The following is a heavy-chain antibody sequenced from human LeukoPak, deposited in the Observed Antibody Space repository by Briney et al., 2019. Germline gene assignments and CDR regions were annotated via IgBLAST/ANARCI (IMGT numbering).Heavy chain of an antibody. D-gene: IGHD2-2*02. CDR3: ARGYCSSTSCYTWGSYGMDV. CDR1: GGSISSSSYY. V-gene: IGHV4-39*01. CDR2: IYYSGST. J-gene: IGHJ6*02. Sequence: SETLSLTCTVSGGSISSSSYYWGWIRQPPGKGLEWIGSIYYSGSTYYNPSLKSRVTISVDTSKNQFSLKLSSVTAADTAVYYCARGYCSSTSCYTWGSYGMDVWGQGTTVTVSS.